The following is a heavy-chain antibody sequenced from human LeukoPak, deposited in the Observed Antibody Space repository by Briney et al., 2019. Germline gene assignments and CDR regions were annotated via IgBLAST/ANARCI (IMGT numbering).Heavy chain of an antibody. V-gene: IGHV4-34*01. CDR1: GGAFSGYY. CDR2: INHSGST. CDR3: ATSPGKDGCSSSDCYLPFFFFDN. D-gene: IGHD2-21*02. J-gene: IGHJ4*02. Sequence: SETLSLTCAAYGGAFSGYYWSWIRQPPGKGLEWIGEINHSGSTNYNPSLKSRVTISVDTSKDQFSLHLTSVTAADTAVYYCATSPGKDGCSSSDCYLPFFFFDNWGQGTLVTVSS.